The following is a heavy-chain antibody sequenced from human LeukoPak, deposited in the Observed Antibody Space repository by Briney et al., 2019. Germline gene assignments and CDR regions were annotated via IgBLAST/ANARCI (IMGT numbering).Heavy chain of an antibody. CDR2: IRYDGSNK. V-gene: IGHV3-30*02. Sequence: GGSLRLSCAASGFTFSSYGMHWVRQAPGKGLEWVAFIRYDGSNKYDADSVKGRFTISRDNSKNTLYLQMNSLRAEDTAVYYCARDQGSMIVVRTTTWYFDLWGRGTLVTVSS. CDR3: ARDQGSMIVVRTTTWYFDL. J-gene: IGHJ2*01. CDR1: GFTFSSYG. D-gene: IGHD3-22*01.